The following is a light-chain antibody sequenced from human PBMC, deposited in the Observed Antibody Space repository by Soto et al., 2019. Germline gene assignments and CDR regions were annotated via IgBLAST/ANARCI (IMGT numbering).Light chain of an antibody. V-gene: IGKV3-20*01. Sequence: EIVLTQSPGTLSLSQGARATLSCRASQNVARNYLAWYQQRPGQAPRLLIYDASTRATGIPDRFSGSGAGTDFTLTSSRLEPEDFAVYFCQQYARSPLAFGGGTKVDIK. CDR2: DAS. J-gene: IGKJ4*01. CDR1: QNVARNY. CDR3: QQYARSPLA.